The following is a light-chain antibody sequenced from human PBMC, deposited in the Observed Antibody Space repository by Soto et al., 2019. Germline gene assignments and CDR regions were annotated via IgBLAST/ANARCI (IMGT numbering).Light chain of an antibody. CDR3: QQYYSRPYT. CDR2: WAS. J-gene: IGKJ5*01. V-gene: IGKV4-1*01. CDR1: QSVLESSDNKNF. Sequence: DIVMTQAPDSLDGYLGERATITCTSSQSVLESSDNKNFLGWYQQKPGQPPKLLIYWASTRESGVPDRFRGSGSGTDFTLTVTSLQAEDVAVYYCQQYYSRPYTFGQGTRLEIK.